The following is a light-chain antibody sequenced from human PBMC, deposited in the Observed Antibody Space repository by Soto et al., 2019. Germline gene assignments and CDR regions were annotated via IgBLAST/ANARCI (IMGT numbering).Light chain of an antibody. CDR1: SGSVSTTYY. CDR2: NTN. V-gene: IGLV8-61*01. J-gene: IGLJ3*02. Sequence: QAVVTQEPSSSVSPGGTVTLTCGLSSGSVSTTYYPSWYQQTPGQAPRTLIYNTNTRSSGVPDRFSGSILGNTAALTITGAQADDESDYHCLLYMGTGFWVFGGGTKLTVL. CDR3: LLYMGTGFWV.